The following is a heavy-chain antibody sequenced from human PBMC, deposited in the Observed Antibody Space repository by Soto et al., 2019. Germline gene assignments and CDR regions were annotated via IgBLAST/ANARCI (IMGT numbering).Heavy chain of an antibody. CDR1: GFTFSSYA. J-gene: IGHJ5*02. Sequence: EVQLLESGGGLVQPGGSLRLSCAASGFTFSSYAMSWVRQAPGKGLEWVSAISGSGGSTYYADSVKGRFTTSRDNSKNTLYLQMNSLRAEDTAVYYCAKDMVRGVIITGWFDPWGQGTLVTVSS. CDR2: ISGSGGST. CDR3: AKDMVRGVIITGWFDP. V-gene: IGHV3-23*01. D-gene: IGHD3-10*01.